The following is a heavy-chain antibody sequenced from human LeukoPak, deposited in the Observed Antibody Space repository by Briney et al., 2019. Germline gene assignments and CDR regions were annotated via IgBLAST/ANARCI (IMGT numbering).Heavy chain of an antibody. V-gene: IGHV1-69*05. J-gene: IGHJ3*02. CDR1: GGTFSSYA. CDR3: ARNEGPYAFDI. Sequence: ASVKVSCKASGGTFSSYAISWVRQAPGQGLEWMGGIIPIFATANYAQKFQGRVTITTDESTYTAYMELSSLRSDDTAVYYCARNEGPYAFDIWGQGTVVTVSS. CDR2: IIPIFATA.